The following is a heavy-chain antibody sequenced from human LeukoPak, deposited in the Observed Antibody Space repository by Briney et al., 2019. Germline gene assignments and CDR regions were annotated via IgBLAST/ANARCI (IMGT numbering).Heavy chain of an antibody. CDR3: ARDTYYYDSSGYSQLDY. J-gene: IGHJ4*02. CDR1: GGSISSSHW. Sequence: ISAVAGGSISSSHWWSWVRQPPGKGLEWIGRIHTSGSTNYNPSLKSRATMSVDTSKNQFSLKLSSVTAADTAVYYCARDTYYYDSSGYSQLDYWGQGTLVTVSS. CDR2: IHTSGST. D-gene: IGHD3-22*01. V-gene: IGHV4-4*02.